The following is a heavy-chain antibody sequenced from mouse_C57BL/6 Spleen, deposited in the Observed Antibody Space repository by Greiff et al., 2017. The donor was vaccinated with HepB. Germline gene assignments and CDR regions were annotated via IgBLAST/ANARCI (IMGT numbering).Heavy chain of an antibody. CDR2: IYPGGGYT. CDR3: ARYDFNRYFDV. V-gene: IGHV1-63*01. J-gene: IGHJ1*03. D-gene: IGHD2-4*01. Sequence: VKLQESGAELVRPGTSVKMSCKASGYTFTNYWIGWAKQRPGHGLEWIGDIYPGGGYTNYNEKFKGKATLTADKSSSTAYMQFSSLTSEDSAIYYCARYDFNRYFDVWGTGTTVTVSS. CDR1: GYTFTNYW.